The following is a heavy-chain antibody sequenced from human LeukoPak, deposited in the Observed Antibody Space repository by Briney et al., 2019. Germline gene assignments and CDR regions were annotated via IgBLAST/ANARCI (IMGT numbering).Heavy chain of an antibody. Sequence: PGGSLRLSCAASGFTFDDYAMHWVRQAPGKGLEWVSLISADGHNTYYADSAKGRFTVSRDNSNSSLYLQLNSLKSEDTAFYFCTRVGRSGWYFYYFAFWGQGSLVTVSS. V-gene: IGHV3-43*02. D-gene: IGHD6-19*01. CDR1: GFTFDDYA. CDR2: ISADGHNT. J-gene: IGHJ4*02. CDR3: TRVGRSGWYFYYFAF.